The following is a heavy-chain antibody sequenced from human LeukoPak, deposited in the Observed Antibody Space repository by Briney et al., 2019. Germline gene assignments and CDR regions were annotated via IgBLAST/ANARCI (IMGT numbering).Heavy chain of an antibody. J-gene: IGHJ4*02. CDR2: INHSGST. V-gene: IGHV4-38-2*02. CDR1: GYSISSGYY. D-gene: IGHD1-26*01. CDR3: ARTIGSYFWGRVYYFDY. Sequence: PSETLSLTCTVSGYSISSGYYWGWIRQPPGKGLEWIGEINHSGSTNYNPSLKSRVTISVDTSKNQFSLKLSSVTAADTAVYYCARTIGSYFWGRVYYFDYWGQGTLVTVSS.